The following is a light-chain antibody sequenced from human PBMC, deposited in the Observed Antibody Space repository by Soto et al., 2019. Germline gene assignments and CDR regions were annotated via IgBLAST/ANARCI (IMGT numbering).Light chain of an antibody. V-gene: IGKV3-20*01. Sequence: EIVLTQSPGTLSVSPGESDTLSCRASQSLSSRYLAWYQQKPGQAPRLLIYGASNTATGIPDRFSGSGSGTDFTLTISRLEPEDFAVYYCQHFGSTPGTFGPGTKVDFK. CDR3: QHFGSTPGT. CDR2: GAS. J-gene: IGKJ3*01. CDR1: QSLSSRY.